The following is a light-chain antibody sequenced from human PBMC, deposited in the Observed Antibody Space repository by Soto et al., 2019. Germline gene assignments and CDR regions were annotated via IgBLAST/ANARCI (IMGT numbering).Light chain of an antibody. CDR2: AAS. Sequence: IVMTQSPATLSVSPGERATISCRASQSVSTNLAWYQQKPGQAPRLLIYAASTWTPVVPARFSGSGSGTEFTLTISSLQSEDVALYCCHQYNNWPVTFGGGTKVEIK. J-gene: IGKJ4*01. V-gene: IGKV3-15*01. CDR3: HQYNNWPVT. CDR1: QSVSTN.